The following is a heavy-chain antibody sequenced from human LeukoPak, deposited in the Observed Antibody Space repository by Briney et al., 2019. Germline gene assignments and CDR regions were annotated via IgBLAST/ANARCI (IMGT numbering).Heavy chain of an antibody. J-gene: IGHJ4*02. CDR2: ISAYNGNT. D-gene: IGHD5-18*01. CDR3: ARTWIQLFTPDFDL. V-gene: IGHV1-18*01. Sequence: ASVKVSCTASGYTFTSYGISWVRQAPGQGLEWMGWISAYNGNTNYAQKLQGRVTMTTDTSTSTAYMELRSLRSDDTAVYYCARTWIQLFTPDFDLWGQGTLVTVSS. CDR1: GYTFTSYG.